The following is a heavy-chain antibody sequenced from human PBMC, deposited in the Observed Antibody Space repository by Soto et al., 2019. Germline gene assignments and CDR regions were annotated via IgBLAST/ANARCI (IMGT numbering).Heavy chain of an antibody. CDR3: AKSRDYYDSSGSVDY. D-gene: IGHD3-22*01. CDR1: GFTFDDYT. J-gene: IGHJ4*02. Sequence: EVQLVESGGVVVQPGGSLRLSCAASGFTFDDYTMHWVRQAPGKGLELVSLISWDGGSTYYADSVKGRFTISRDNSKNSLYLQMNSLRTEHTALYYCAKSRDYYDSSGSVDYWGQGTMVTVSS. V-gene: IGHV3-43*01. CDR2: ISWDGGST.